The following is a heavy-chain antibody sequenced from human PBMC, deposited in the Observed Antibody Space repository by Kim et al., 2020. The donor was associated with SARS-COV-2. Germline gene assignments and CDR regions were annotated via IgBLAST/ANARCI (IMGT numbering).Heavy chain of an antibody. J-gene: IGHJ6*02. D-gene: IGHD6-13*01. V-gene: IGHV1-2*06. CDR3: ARDSGHLVVWAGAADGARGYYYYGMDV. CDR1: GYTFTGYY. Sequence: ASVKVSCKASGYTFTGYYMHWVRQAPGQGLEWMGRINPNSGGTNYAQKFQGRVTMTKDTSISTAYMELSRLRSDDTAVYYCARDSGHLVVWAGAADGARGYYYYGMDVWGQGTTVTVSS. CDR2: INPNSGGT.